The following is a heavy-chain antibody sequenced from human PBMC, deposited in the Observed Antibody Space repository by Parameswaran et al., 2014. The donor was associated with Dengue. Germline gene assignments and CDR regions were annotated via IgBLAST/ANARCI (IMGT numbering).Heavy chain of an antibody. CDR3: AKEQVAGTCDS. CDR2: ITSAGTT. J-gene: IGHJ5*01. V-gene: IGHV3-23*01. Sequence: RWIRQPPGKGLEWVSLITSAGTTYYADSVKGRFTISRDNSKSTVYLQINSLRGDDTAVYYCAKEQVAGTCDSWGQGTRVTVSS. D-gene: IGHD6-19*01.